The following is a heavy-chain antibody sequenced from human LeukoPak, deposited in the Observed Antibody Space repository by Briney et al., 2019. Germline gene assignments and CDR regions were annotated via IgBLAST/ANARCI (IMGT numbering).Heavy chain of an antibody. CDR1: GYTFTGYY. D-gene: IGHD3-22*01. Sequence: ASVKVSCKASGYTFTGYYMHWVLQAPGHGLEWMGRINPNSGGTNYAQKFQGRVTMTRDTSISTAYMELSRLRSDDTAVYYCARGFYYYDSSGYDALSYMDVWGKGTTVTVSS. J-gene: IGHJ6*03. CDR3: ARGFYYYDSSGYDALSYMDV. V-gene: IGHV1-2*06. CDR2: INPNSGGT.